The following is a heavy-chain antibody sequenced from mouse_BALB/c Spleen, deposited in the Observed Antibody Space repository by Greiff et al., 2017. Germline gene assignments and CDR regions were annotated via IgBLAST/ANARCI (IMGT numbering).Heavy chain of an antibody. CDR2: IDPANGNT. D-gene: IGHD2-4*01. Sequence: EVQLQQSGAELVKPGASVKLSCTASGFNIKDTYMHWVKQRPEQGLEWIGRIDPANGNTKYDPKFQGKATITADTSSNTAYLQLSSLTSEDTAVYYCATEEVYYDYDDAMDYRGEGNSDTVSS. V-gene: IGHV14-3*02. CDR3: ATEEVYYDYDDAMDY. J-gene: IGHJ4*01. CDR1: GFNIKDTY.